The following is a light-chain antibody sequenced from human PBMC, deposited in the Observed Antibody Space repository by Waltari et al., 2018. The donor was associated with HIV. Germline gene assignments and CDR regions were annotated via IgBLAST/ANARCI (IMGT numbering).Light chain of an antibody. CDR1: ALPKQY. Sequence: SHELTQPPSVSVSPGQTARITCSGDALPKQYAFWYRQKPGQAPVLVMYKDTKRPSGIPERFSGSSSGTTVTLTISGVQAEDEADYYCQSADSSGTSVLFGGGTKLTVL. CDR3: QSADSSGTSVL. CDR2: KDT. V-gene: IGLV3-25*03. J-gene: IGLJ2*01.